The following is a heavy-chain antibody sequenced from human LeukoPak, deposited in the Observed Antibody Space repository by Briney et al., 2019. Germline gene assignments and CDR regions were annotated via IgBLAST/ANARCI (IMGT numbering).Heavy chain of an antibody. Sequence: SETLSLTCAVSGYYISSGYYWGWIRQPPGKGLEWIATIYHRRTTWHNPSLKSRVTISLDTSKNQFSLQVSSVTAADTAVYYCARTGTGYYFDYWGQGTPVTVSS. D-gene: IGHD1-14*01. CDR1: GYYISSGYY. V-gene: IGHV4-38-2*01. CDR3: ARTGTGYYFDY. J-gene: IGHJ4*02. CDR2: IYHRRTT.